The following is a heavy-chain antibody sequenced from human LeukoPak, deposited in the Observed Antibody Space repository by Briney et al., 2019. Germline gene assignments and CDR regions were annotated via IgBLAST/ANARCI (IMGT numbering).Heavy chain of an antibody. J-gene: IGHJ4*02. Sequence: SETLSLTCTVSGGSISSSSYYWGWIRQPPGKGLEWIGSIYYSGSTYYNPSLKSRVTISVDTSKNQFSLKLSSVTAADTAVYYCARYSSGWYGINAAVVYYFDYWGQGTLVTVSS. CDR2: IYYSGST. CDR3: ARYSSGWYGINAAVVYYFDY. V-gene: IGHV4-39*01. CDR1: GGSISSSSYY. D-gene: IGHD6-19*01.